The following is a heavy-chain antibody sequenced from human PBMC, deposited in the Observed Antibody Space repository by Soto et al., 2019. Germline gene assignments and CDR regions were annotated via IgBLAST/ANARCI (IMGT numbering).Heavy chain of an antibody. D-gene: IGHD6-19*01. CDR3: AKRGVYSSGWYPRDSDDDDAFDI. CDR2: ISWNSGSI. CDR1: GFTFDDYA. J-gene: IGHJ3*02. V-gene: IGHV3-9*01. Sequence: PGGSLRLSCAASGFTFDDYAMHWVRQAPGKGLEWVSGISWNSGSIGYADSVKGRFTISRDNAKNSLYLQMNSLRAEDTALYYCAKRGVYSSGWYPRDSDDDDAFDIWGQGTMVTVSS.